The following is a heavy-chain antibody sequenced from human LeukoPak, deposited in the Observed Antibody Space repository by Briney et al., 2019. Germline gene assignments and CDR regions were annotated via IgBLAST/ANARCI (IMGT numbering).Heavy chain of an antibody. V-gene: IGHV4-31*03. Sequence: PSQTLSLTCTVSGASFNSDDQYWNWVRQSPGRGLEWIGSIHPSGMLYNNPSLESRVTMSRDTSKNQFSLNLNSVTAADTAVYFCSRGLDSRKLGYWGQGILVTGAS. D-gene: IGHD3-22*01. CDR2: IHPSGML. J-gene: IGHJ4*02. CDR1: GASFNSDDQY. CDR3: SRGLDSRKLGY.